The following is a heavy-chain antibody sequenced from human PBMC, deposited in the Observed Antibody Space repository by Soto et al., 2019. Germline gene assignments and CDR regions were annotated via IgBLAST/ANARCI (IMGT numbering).Heavy chain of an antibody. CDR1: GLTFRSYA. CDR2: ISYDGSNK. D-gene: IGHD3-22*01. Sequence: PGGSLRLSCGASGLTFRSYAMHWVRQTPGKGLEWVAVISYDGSNKHYADSVKGRFSISRDNAKNMLYLQMDSLSSEDTAVYYCVRSMIIVVRLIGLDYWGQGTLVTVSS. V-gene: IGHV3-30-3*01. J-gene: IGHJ4*02. CDR3: VRSMIIVVRLIGLDY.